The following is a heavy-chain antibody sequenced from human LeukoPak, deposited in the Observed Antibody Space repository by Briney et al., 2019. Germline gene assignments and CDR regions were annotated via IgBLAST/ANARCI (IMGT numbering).Heavy chain of an antibody. V-gene: IGHV3-48*03. D-gene: IGHD3-16*02. J-gene: IGHJ4*02. CDR1: GFTFSSYE. CDR3: ARASRYDYVWGSYRAEESYFDY. Sequence: LTGGSLRLSCAASGFTFSSYEMNWVRQAPGKGLEWVSYISSSGSTIYYADSVKGRFTISRDNAKNSLYLQMNSLRAEDTAVYYCARASRYDYVWGSYRAEESYFDYWGQGTLVTVSS. CDR2: ISSSGSTI.